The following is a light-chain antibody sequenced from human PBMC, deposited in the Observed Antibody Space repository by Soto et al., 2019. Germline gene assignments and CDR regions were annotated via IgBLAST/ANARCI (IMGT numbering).Light chain of an antibody. V-gene: IGKV1-9*01. J-gene: IGKJ1*01. CDR3: RQLNNFPRT. Sequence: DIQLTQSPSFLSASVGDRVTITCRASQGISSYLAWYQQRPGKAPKLLMYGASPLQSGVPSRFSGSASGTTFTLTINNLQPEDFATYYCRQLNNFPRTFGQGTKVE. CDR1: QGISSY. CDR2: GAS.